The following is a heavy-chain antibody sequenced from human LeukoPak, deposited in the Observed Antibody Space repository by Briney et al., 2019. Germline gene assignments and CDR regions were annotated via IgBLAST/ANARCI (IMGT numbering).Heavy chain of an antibody. Sequence: PGRSLRLSCVASGFIFSTYGMHWVRQAPGKGLEWVAVVWYDESNDYYADSVKGRFTISRDNSKNTLYLQMNSLRAEDTAVYYCAELHNLNSDYWGQGTLVTVSS. CDR2: VWYDESND. D-gene: IGHD1-14*01. CDR3: AELHNLNSDY. J-gene: IGHJ4*02. CDR1: GFIFSTYG. V-gene: IGHV3-33*06.